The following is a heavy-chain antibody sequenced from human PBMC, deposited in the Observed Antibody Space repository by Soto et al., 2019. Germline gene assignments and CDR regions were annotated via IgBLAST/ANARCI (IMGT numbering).Heavy chain of an antibody. J-gene: IGHJ6*02. V-gene: IGHV4-30-2*03. D-gene: IGHD3-22*01. Sequence: SETLSLTCAVSGGSISSGGYSWSWIRQPPGKGLEWIGYIYHSGSTYYNPSLKSRVTISVDTSKNQFSLKLSSVTAADTAVYYFARRLYYDSSGFEGGGMDVWGQGTTVTVS. CDR1: GGSISSGGYS. CDR2: IYHSGST. CDR3: ARRLYYDSSGFEGGGMDV.